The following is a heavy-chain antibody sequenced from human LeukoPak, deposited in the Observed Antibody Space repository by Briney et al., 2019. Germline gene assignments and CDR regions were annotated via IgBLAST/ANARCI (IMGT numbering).Heavy chain of an antibody. CDR2: IYHSGST. CDR1: GGCISSGGYS. D-gene: IGHD3-22*01. CDR3: ARALITSLLDV. Sequence: PSETLSLTCAVSGGCISSGGYSWSWIRQPPGKGMEWIGYIYHSGSTYYNPSLKSRVTISVDRSKNQFSLKLSSVTAADTAVCYCARALITSLLDVWGQGTTVTVSS. V-gene: IGHV4-30-2*01. J-gene: IGHJ6*02.